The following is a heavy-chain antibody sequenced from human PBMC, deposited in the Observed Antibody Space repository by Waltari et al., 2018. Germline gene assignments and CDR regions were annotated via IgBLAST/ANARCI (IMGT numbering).Heavy chain of an antibody. D-gene: IGHD4-17*01. V-gene: IGHV1-18*01. Sequence: QLVQSGAEVKKPGASVKVSCKASGYTFTSYGISWVRQAPGQGLEWMGWISAYNGNTNYAQKLQGRVTMTTDTSTSTAYMELRSLRSDDTAVYYCASAFQHTNDYGDYLGYYYMDVWGKGTTVTVSS. CDR2: ISAYNGNT. CDR3: ASAFQHTNDYGDYLGYYYMDV. J-gene: IGHJ6*03. CDR1: GYTFTSYG.